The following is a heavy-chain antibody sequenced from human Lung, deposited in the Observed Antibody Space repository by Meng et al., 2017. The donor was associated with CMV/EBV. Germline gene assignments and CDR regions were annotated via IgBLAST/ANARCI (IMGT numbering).Heavy chain of an antibody. J-gene: IGHJ4*02. D-gene: IGHD3-10*01. CDR1: GFSSSRYW. Sequence: EMQLLESGGDLVQPGESLRLSCAASGFSSSRYWMNCYRQAPGKGLEWVANTNEDGSKKYYVDSVKGRFTISRDNAKNSLYLQMNSLRVEDTAIYYCGGVGIGYWGQGTLVTVSS. V-gene: IGHV3-7*04. CDR3: GGVGIGY. CDR2: TNEDGSKK.